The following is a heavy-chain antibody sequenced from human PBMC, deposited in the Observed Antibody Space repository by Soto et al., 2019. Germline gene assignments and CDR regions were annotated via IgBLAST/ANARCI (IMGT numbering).Heavy chain of an antibody. Sequence: QVQLQESGPGLVKPSGTLSLTCAVSGGSISSSHWWTWVRQSPGKGLEYIGEISHSGTSNSNPSLKSRVTLSVDKSTNPFSLTLTSVYAADTAVYYCARVVLTITRGAFDAWGQGTLVIVSS. CDR2: ISHSGTS. V-gene: IGHV4-4*02. CDR3: ARVVLTITRGAFDA. J-gene: IGHJ3*01. D-gene: IGHD3-9*01. CDR1: GGSISSSHW.